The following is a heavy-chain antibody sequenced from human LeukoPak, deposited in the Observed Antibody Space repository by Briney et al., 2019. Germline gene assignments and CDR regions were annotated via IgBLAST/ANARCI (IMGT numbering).Heavy chain of an antibody. J-gene: IGHJ5*02. CDR1: GYTFTGYY. CDR3: AREDIVVVPAASNWFDP. V-gene: IGHV1-2*02. Sequence: ASVKVSCKASGYTFTGYYMHWVRQAPGQGLEWMGWINPNSGGTNYAQKFQGRVTMTRDTSISTAYMELSRLRSDDTAVYYCAREDIVVVPAASNWFDPWGQGTLVTVSP. CDR2: INPNSGGT. D-gene: IGHD2-2*01.